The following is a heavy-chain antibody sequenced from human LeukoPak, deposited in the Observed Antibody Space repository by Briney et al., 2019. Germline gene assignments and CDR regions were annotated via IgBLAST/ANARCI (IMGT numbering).Heavy chain of an antibody. J-gene: IGHJ4*02. V-gene: IGHV4-34*01. Sequence: SETLSLTCAVYGGSFSGYYRSWIRQPPGKGLEWIGEINHSGSTNYNPSLKSRVTISVDTSKNQFSLKLSSVTAADTAVYYCARVKIGYCSSTSCYGFDYWGQGTLVTVSS. D-gene: IGHD2-2*01. CDR2: INHSGST. CDR3: ARVKIGYCSSTSCYGFDY. CDR1: GGSFSGYY.